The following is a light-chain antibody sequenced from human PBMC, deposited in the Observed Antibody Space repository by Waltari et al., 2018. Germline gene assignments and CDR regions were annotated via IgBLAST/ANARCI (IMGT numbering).Light chain of an antibody. CDR2: NSF. V-gene: IGKV1-5*03. Sequence: DIQMTQSPSTLSASVGDRVIITCRASQSITTWLAWYQHKPGKAPDLLISNSFTLQNGVPSRFSVSGSGTEFTLTISSLQPDDFATYYCQHYHSYPVTFGQGTKVEIK. J-gene: IGKJ2*01. CDR3: QHYHSYPVT. CDR1: QSITTW.